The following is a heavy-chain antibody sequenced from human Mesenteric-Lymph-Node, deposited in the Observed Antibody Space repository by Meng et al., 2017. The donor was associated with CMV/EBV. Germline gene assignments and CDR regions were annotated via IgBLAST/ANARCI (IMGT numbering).Heavy chain of an antibody. CDR2: INHSGST. CDR3: VRHQRWLKSEGGFNY. CDR1: GGPFGGDG. J-gene: IGHJ4*02. Sequence: HVQLRRGRAGSLQPPSPLSLTSAGYGGPFGGDGRGRIAQPPVEGLEWIWEINHSGSTTSIPSLKSRVTISVDTSKNQFSLNLSSVTAADTAVYYCVRHQRWLKSEGGFNYWGQGTLVTVSS. V-gene: IGHV4-34*01. D-gene: IGHD4-23*01.